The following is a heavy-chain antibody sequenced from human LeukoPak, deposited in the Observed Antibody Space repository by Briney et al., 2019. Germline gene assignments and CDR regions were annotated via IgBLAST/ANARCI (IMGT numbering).Heavy chain of an antibody. CDR3: ARARRSGGITLPRGVKDRGWFDP. V-gene: IGHV3-30*04. Sequence: GRSLRLSCAASGFTFSSYAMHWVRQAPGKGLEWVAVISYDGSNKYYADSVKGRFTISRDNSKNTLYLQMNSLRAEDTAVYYCARARRSGGITLPRGVKDRGWFDPWGQGTLVTVSS. D-gene: IGHD3-10*01. CDR2: ISYDGSNK. J-gene: IGHJ5*02. CDR1: GFTFSSYA.